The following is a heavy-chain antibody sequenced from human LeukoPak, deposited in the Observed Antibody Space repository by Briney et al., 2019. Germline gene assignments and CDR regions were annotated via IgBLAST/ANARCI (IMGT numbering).Heavy chain of an antibody. J-gene: IGHJ4*02. CDR3: ARDPYYYDSTEDC. V-gene: IGHV3-21*01. CDR2: ISSSSSYI. CDR1: GFTFSSYS. Sequence: GGSLRLSCAASGFTFSSYSMNWVRQAPGKGLEWVSSISSSSSYIYYVDSVKGRFTISRDNTKNSLYLQMNSLRAEDTAVYYCARDPYYYDSTEDCWGQGTLVTVSS. D-gene: IGHD3-22*01.